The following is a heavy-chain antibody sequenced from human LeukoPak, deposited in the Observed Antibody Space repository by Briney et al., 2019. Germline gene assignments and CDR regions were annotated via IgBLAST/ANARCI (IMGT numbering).Heavy chain of an antibody. Sequence: ASVKVSCKASGYTFTDYYIHWVRQAPGQGLEWMGWVVPNSGGTNYAQKFQGRVTMTRDTSIITAYMELSRLRSDDTVVYYCARGDPVVTLDHWGQGTLVTVSS. CDR2: VVPNSGGT. CDR3: ARGDPVVTLDH. D-gene: IGHD4-23*01. CDR1: GYTFTDYY. V-gene: IGHV1-2*02. J-gene: IGHJ5*02.